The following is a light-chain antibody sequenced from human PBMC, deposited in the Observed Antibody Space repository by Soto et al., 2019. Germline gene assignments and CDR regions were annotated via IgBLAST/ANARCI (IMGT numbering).Light chain of an antibody. CDR3: QQYNSYSWA. CDR1: QSIGSW. CDR2: DAS. Sequence: DIQMTQSPSTLSASVGDRVTITCRASQSIGSWLAWYQQKPGKAPKLLIYDASTLESGVPSRFSGSGSETEFTLTISSLQPDDFSTYYCQQYNSYSWAVGQGTKVEIK. V-gene: IGKV1-5*01. J-gene: IGKJ1*01.